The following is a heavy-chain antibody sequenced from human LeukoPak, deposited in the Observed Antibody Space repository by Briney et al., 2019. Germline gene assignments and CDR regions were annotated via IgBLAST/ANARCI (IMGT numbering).Heavy chain of an antibody. CDR2: ISGSAGST. CDR3: AKGGTYSSSWTSGN. D-gene: IGHD6-13*01. Sequence: WGSLKLSCTASGFTFSSYAMSWVRQAPGKGLEWVSSISGSAGSTYHADSVKGRFTISRDNSKNTLYLQMNSLRAEDTAVYYCAKGGTYSSSWTSGNWGQGTLVTVSS. J-gene: IGHJ4*02. CDR1: GFTFSSYA. V-gene: IGHV3-23*01.